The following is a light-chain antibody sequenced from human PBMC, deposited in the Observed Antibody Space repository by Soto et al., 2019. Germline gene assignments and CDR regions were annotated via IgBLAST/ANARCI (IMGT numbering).Light chain of an antibody. CDR3: QTWGSGIVV. CDR2: LNSDGSH. J-gene: IGLJ2*01. Sequence: QSVLTQSPSASASLGASVNLTCTLSSGHSNYAIAWHQQQSEKGPRYLMKLNSDGSHSKGDGIPDRFSGSSSGAERYLTISSLQSEDEADYYCQTWGSGIVVFGGGTQLTVL. CDR1: SGHSNYA. V-gene: IGLV4-69*01.